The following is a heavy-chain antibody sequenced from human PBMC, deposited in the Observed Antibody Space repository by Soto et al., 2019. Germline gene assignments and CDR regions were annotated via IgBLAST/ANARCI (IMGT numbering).Heavy chain of an antibody. V-gene: IGHV3-23*01. Sequence: GGSLRLSCAASGFTFSSYAMSWVRQAPGKGLEWVSAISGSGGSTYYADSVKGRFTISRDNSKNTLYLQMNSLRAEDTAVYYCAKEFGGYSYGLSYYGMDVWGQGTTVTVSS. J-gene: IGHJ6*02. CDR1: GFTFSSYA. CDR2: ISGSGGST. D-gene: IGHD5-18*01. CDR3: AKEFGGYSYGLSYYGMDV.